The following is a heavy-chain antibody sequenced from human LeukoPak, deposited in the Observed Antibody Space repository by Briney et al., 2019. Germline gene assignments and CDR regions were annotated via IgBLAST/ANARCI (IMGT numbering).Heavy chain of an antibody. D-gene: IGHD4-17*01. Sequence: SGTLSLTCAVSGGSISSSNWWCWVRQPPGKGLEWIGEIYHSGSTNYNPSLKSRVTISIDMSKNQFSLKLSSVTAADTAIYYCASGDLYYFDYWGQGTLVTVSS. J-gene: IGHJ4*02. CDR1: GGSISSSNW. CDR3: ASGDLYYFDY. V-gene: IGHV4-4*02. CDR2: IYHSGST.